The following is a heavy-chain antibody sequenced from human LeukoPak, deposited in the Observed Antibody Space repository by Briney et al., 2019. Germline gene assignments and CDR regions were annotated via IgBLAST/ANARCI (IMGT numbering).Heavy chain of an antibody. CDR3: VRYRDGEYDF. D-gene: IGHD4-17*01. V-gene: IGHV3-7*01. CDR2: IKQDGSEK. CDR1: GFIFSTHW. J-gene: IGHJ4*02. Sequence: GGSLRLSCAGSGFIFSTHWMIWVRQAPGKGLEWVANIKQDGSEKYYVDSVKGRFNISRDNTKSSMYLEMNSLRAEDTAVYYCVRYRDGEYDFWGQGTLVTVSS.